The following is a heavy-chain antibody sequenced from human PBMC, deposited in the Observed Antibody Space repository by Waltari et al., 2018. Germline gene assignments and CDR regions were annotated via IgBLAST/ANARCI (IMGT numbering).Heavy chain of an antibody. D-gene: IGHD1-26*01. CDR3: ARHRGSPGYYYGMDV. CDR2: FYPGDSDT. V-gene: IGHV5-51*01. Sequence: EVQLVQSGAEVKKPGESRMISCQGSRYSFPTNWIDWVRQVPGKGLEWMGIFYPGDSDTRYSPSFQGQVTISADKSISTAYLQWSSLKASDTAMYYCARHRGSPGYYYGMDVWGQGTMVTVSS. CDR1: RYSFPTNW. J-gene: IGHJ6*02.